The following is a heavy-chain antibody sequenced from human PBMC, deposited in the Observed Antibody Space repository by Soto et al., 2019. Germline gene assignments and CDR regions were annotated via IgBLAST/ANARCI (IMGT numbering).Heavy chain of an antibody. CDR2: IYTSGST. V-gene: IGHV4-4*07. D-gene: IGHD3-22*01. J-gene: IGHJ4*02. CDR1: GGSISSYY. Sequence: SETLSLTCTVSGGSISSYYRSWIRQPAGKGLEWIGRIYTSGSTTYNPSLKSRVTMSVDTSKNQFSLKLSSVTAADTAVYYCAREEEGYYYDISGYGLFHYWGQGTLVTVSS. CDR3: AREEEGYYYDISGYGLFHY.